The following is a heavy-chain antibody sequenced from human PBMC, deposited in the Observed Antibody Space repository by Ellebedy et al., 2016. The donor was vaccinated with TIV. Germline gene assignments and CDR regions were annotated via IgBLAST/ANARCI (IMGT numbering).Heavy chain of an antibody. Sequence: GESLKISCSASGFTFYQYTMHWVRQTPGKGLGWVSLISWDGTPTFYADSVRGRVTVSRDNSKNSIYLQMDSLRNEDTAVFYCAKDVRTLCHDDAFDLWGKGTLVTDSS. V-gene: IGHV3-43*01. CDR2: ISWDGTPT. CDR3: AKDVRTLCHDDAFDL. J-gene: IGHJ3*01. D-gene: IGHD1-1*01. CDR1: GFTFYQYT.